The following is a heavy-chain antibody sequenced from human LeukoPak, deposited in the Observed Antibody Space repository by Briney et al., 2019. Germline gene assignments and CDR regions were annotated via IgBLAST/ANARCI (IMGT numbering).Heavy chain of an antibody. V-gene: IGHV3-74*01. J-gene: IGHJ3*02. CDR2: INSDGSST. D-gene: IGHD3-10*01. Sequence: GGSLRLSCAASGFTFSSYWMHWVRQAPGKGLVRVSRINSDGSSTSYADSVKGRFTISRDNAKNTLYLQMNSLRAEDTAVYYCASVKRGLLWFGELKNAFDIWGQGTMVTVSS. CDR3: ASVKRGLLWFGELKNAFDI. CDR1: GFTFSSYW.